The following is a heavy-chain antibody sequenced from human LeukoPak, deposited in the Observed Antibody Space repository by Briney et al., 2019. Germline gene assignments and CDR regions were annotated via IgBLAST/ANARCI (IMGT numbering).Heavy chain of an antibody. CDR1: GGTFSSYA. J-gene: IGHJ6*03. D-gene: IGHD1-1*01. V-gene: IGHV1-69*05. CDR3: ARSRNDRPTYYYYYYMGA. CDR2: IIPIFGTA. Sequence: SVKVSCKASGGTFSSYAISWVRQAPGQGPEWMGGIIPIFGTANYAQKFQGRVTITTDESTSTAYMELSSLRSEDTAVYYCARSRNDRPTYYYYYYMGAWGKGTTVTVSS.